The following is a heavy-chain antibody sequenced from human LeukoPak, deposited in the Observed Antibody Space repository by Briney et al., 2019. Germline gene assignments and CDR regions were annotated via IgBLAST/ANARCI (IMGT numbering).Heavy chain of an antibody. CDR1: GGSISSYY. J-gene: IGHJ4*02. Sequence: SETLSLTCTVSGGSISSYYWSWIRQPPGKGLEWIGCIYSGSSSYNPSLQSRVTISVGTSKNQFSLKLTSMTAADTAVYYCGRAGPGAFFDHWGRGALVTVSS. CDR2: IYSGSS. V-gene: IGHV4-59*01. CDR3: GRAGPGAFFDH. D-gene: IGHD2-2*01.